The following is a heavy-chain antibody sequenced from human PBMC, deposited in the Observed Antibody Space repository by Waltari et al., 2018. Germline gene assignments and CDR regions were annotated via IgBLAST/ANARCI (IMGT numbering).Heavy chain of an antibody. CDR1: GGTFSSYA. J-gene: IGHJ6*02. CDR2: IIPILGTA. CDR3: AREGLHYYYYGMDV. D-gene: IGHD3-16*01. Sequence: QVQLVQSGAEVKKPGSSVKVSCKASGGTFSSYAISWVRQAPGQGLEWMGGIIPILGTANYAQKFQGRVTITADESTSTADMELSSLRSEDTAVYYCAREGLHYYYYGMDVWGQGTTVTVSS. V-gene: IGHV1-69*13.